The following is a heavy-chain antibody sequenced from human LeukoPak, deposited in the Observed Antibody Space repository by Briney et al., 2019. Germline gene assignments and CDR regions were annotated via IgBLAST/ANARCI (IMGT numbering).Heavy chain of an antibody. J-gene: IGHJ4*02. CDR1: GLTFSDHY. D-gene: IGHD6-19*01. V-gene: IGHV3-9*01. CDR3: AKTEDPMRGIAVAGSN. Sequence: GGSLRLSCAASGLTFSDHYMDWVRQAPGKGLEWVSGISWNSGSIGYADSVKGRFTISRDNAKNSLYLQMNSLRAEDTALYYCAKTEDPMRGIAVAGSNWGQGTLVTVSS. CDR2: ISWNSGSI.